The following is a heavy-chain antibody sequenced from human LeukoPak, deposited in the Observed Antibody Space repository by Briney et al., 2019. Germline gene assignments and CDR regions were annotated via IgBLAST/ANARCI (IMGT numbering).Heavy chain of an antibody. CDR3: ARDEATAGINY. J-gene: IGHJ4*02. CDR2: IYRGGST. Sequence: GGSLRLSCAASGFTVSINHMSWVRQAPGQGLEWVSVIYRGGSTYYADSVKGRFTISRDNSKNTLYLQMNSLRAEDTAVYYCARDEATAGINYWGQGTLVTVSS. V-gene: IGHV3-66*01. D-gene: IGHD6-13*01. CDR1: GFTVSINH.